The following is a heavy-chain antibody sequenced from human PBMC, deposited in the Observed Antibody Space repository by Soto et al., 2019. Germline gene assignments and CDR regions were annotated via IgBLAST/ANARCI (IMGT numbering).Heavy chain of an antibody. Sequence: LQPQSVTYTVSGGNIRRYYCRWIRQPPGKGLEWIGYIYYSGSTNYNPSLKSRVTISVDTSKNQFSLKLSSVTAADTAVYYCVAGEATHDLDYWGQRTLVTGSP. CDR2: IYYSGST. V-gene: IGHV4-59*08. CDR1: GGNIRRYY. D-gene: IGHD6-13*01. J-gene: IGHJ4*02. CDR3: VAGEATHDLDY.